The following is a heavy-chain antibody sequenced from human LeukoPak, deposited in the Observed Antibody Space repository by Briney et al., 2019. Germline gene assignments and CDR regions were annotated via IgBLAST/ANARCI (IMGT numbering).Heavy chain of an antibody. V-gene: IGHV1-2*02. CDR2: INPNSGGT. D-gene: IGHD1-26*01. J-gene: IGHJ3*02. CDR1: GYTFIGYY. Sequence: GASVKVSCKASGYTFIGYYIHWVRQAPGQGLEWMGWINPNSGGTNYAQKFQGRVTMTRDTAISTAYVELSRLTSDDTAVYYCARDPSYGSGWSFSSGSYSPDAFDIWGQGTMVTVSS. CDR3: ARDPSYGSGWSFSSGSYSPDAFDI.